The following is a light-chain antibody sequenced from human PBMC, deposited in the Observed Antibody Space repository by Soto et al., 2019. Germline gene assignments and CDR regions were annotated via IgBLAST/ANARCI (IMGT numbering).Light chain of an antibody. V-gene: IGKV1-39*01. CDR2: AAS. J-gene: IGKJ1*01. CDR1: QSISSY. CDR3: QQSYSTPWT. Sequence: DIQMTQSPSSLSASVGDRVTITCRARQSISSYLNWYQQKPGKAPKLLIYAASSLQSGVPSRFSGSGSGTDVTLTISSLQPEDFATYYCQQSYSTPWTCGQGTKVEIK.